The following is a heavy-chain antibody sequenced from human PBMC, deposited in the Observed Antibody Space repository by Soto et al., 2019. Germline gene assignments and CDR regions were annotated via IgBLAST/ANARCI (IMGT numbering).Heavy chain of an antibody. D-gene: IGHD6-19*01. Sequence: ASVKVSCKASGYTFTSYGISWVRQAPGQGLEWMGWISAYNGNTNYAQKLPGRVTMTTDTSTSTAYMELRSLRSDDTAVYYCAIVTVAGTLIDYFDYWGKGTLVTVSS. V-gene: IGHV1-18*01. J-gene: IGHJ4*02. CDR2: ISAYNGNT. CDR3: AIVTVAGTLIDYFDY. CDR1: GYTFTSYG.